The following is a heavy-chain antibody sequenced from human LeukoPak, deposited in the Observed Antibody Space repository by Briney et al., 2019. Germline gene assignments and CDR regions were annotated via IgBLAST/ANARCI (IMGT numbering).Heavy chain of an antibody. CDR3: ARVLYRGYMDV. J-gene: IGHJ6*03. V-gene: IGHV1-2*02. CDR2: VVPNSGGT. CDR1: GYTFSVYY. Sequence: GAAVKVSCKASGYTFSVYYIHWLRQAPGQGLEWMGWVVPNSGGTNYAQKFQGRVTMTRDTSISTAYMELSRLRSDDTAVYYCARVLYRGYMDVWGKGTTVTISS. D-gene: IGHD1-26*01.